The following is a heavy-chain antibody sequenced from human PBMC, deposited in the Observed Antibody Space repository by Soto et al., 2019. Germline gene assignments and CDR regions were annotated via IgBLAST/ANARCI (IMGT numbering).Heavy chain of an antibody. J-gene: IGHJ4*02. CDR2: IDSSGVKK. CDR3: ARDRGAVTGDDFDY. CDR1: GFTFSGLY. V-gene: IGHV3-11*01. Sequence: QVQLTESGGGLVKPGGSLRLSCAASGFTFSGLYMSWIRQAPGKGLEWVSCIDSSGVKKYYAESVRGRFTISRDNAKNSLCLQMNSLRAEDTAVYYCARDRGAVTGDDFDYWGQGTLVTVSS. D-gene: IGHD6-19*01.